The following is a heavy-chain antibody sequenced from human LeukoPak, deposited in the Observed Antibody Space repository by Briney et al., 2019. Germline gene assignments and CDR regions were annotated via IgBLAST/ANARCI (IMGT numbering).Heavy chain of an antibody. J-gene: IGHJ2*01. D-gene: IGHD3-22*01. Sequence: SETLSLTCTVSGGSISSYYWSWIRQPAGKGLEWIGRIYTSGSTNYNPSLKSRVTMSVDTSKNLFSLKLSSVTAADTAVYYCARGPRITMIVVVITRGWYFDLWGRGTLVTVSS. CDR1: GGSISSYY. V-gene: IGHV4-4*07. CDR3: ARGPRITMIVVVITRGWYFDL. CDR2: IYTSGST.